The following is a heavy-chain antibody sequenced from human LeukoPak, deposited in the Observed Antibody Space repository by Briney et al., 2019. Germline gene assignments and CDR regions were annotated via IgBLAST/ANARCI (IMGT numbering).Heavy chain of an antibody. CDR1: GGSISSYY. J-gene: IGHJ4*02. Sequence: SETLSLTCTVSGGSISSYYWSWIRQPPGKGLEWIGEINHSGSTNYNPSLKSRVTISVDTSKNQFSLKLSSVTAADTAVYYCARSGNYYSFDYWGQGTLVTVSS. CDR3: ARSGNYYSFDY. D-gene: IGHD1-26*01. V-gene: IGHV4-34*01. CDR2: INHSGST.